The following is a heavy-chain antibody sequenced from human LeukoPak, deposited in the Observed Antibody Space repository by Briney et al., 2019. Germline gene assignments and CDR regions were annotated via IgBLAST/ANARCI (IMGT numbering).Heavy chain of an antibody. D-gene: IGHD3-10*01. CDR1: GYTFTGYY. V-gene: IGHV1-2*02. Sequence: ASVKVSCKASGYTFTGYYMHWVRQAPGQGLEWMGWINPNSGGTNYAQKFQGRVTMTRDTSISTAYMELIRLRSDDTAVYYRARANYGSGSYFNFDYWGQGTLVTVSS. CDR3: ARANYGSGSYFNFDY. CDR2: INPNSGGT. J-gene: IGHJ4*02.